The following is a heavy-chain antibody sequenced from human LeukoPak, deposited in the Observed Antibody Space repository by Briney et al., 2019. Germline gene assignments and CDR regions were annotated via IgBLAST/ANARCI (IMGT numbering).Heavy chain of an antibody. CDR3: ARGGWFDP. J-gene: IGHJ5*02. CDR1: GGSISSNGYY. Sequence: SETLSLTCTVSGGSISSNGYYWSWIRQQPGKGLEWIGYIYYSGSTYYNPSLTSRVTISVDTSKNHFSLKLSSVTAADTAVYYCARGGWFDPWGQGTLVTVSS. V-gene: IGHV4-31*03. D-gene: IGHD3-16*01. CDR2: IYYSGST.